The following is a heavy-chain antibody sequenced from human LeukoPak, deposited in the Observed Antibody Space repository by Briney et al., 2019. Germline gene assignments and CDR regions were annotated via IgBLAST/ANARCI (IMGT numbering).Heavy chain of an antibody. J-gene: IGHJ4*02. CDR3: ARETGLRTFDY. Sequence: GGSLRLSCAASGFTFSSYGMHWVRQAPGKGLEWVAVIWYDGSNKYYADSVKGRFTISRDNSKNTLYLQMNSLRAEDTAVYYCARETGLRTFDYWGQGTLVTVSS. D-gene: IGHD4-17*01. CDR2: IWYDGSNK. V-gene: IGHV3-33*01. CDR1: GFTFSSYG.